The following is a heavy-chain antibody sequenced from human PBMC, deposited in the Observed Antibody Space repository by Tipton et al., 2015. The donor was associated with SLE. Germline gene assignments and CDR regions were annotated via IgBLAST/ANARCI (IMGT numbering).Heavy chain of an antibody. D-gene: IGHD1-26*01. J-gene: IGHJ4*02. Sequence: GSLRLSCAASGFTFSSYWMSWVRQAPGKGLEWVANIKQDGSEKYYVDSVKGRFTISRDNAKNSLYLQMNSLRAEDTAVYYCARDLRLDVAVVGYYFDYWGQGTLVTVSS. V-gene: IGHV3-7*01. CDR3: ARDLRLDVAVVGYYFDY. CDR1: GFTFSSYW. CDR2: IKQDGSEK.